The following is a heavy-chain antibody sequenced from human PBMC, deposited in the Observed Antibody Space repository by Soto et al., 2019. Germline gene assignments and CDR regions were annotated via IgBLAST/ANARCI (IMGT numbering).Heavy chain of an antibody. V-gene: IGHV3-23*01. D-gene: IGHD3-10*01. CDR3: AKDRFVVPFAAYYYMDV. CDR2: ISGSGGST. Sequence: GGSLRLSCAASGFTFSSYAMSWVRQAPGKGLEWVSAISGSGGSTYYADSVKGRFTISRDNSKNTLYLQMNSLRAEDTAVYYCAKDRFVVPFAAYYYMDVWGKGTTVTVSS. J-gene: IGHJ6*03. CDR1: GFTFSSYA.